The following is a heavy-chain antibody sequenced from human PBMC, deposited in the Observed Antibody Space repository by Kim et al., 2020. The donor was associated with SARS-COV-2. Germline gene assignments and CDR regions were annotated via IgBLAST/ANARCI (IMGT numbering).Heavy chain of an antibody. CDR2: T. J-gene: IGHJ4*02. D-gene: IGHD6-6*01. Sequence: TNYNPSLKRRVTISVDTSKNQCSLKLSSVTAADTAVYYCARPNSSSSFDYWGQGTLVTVSS. V-gene: IGHV4-34*01. CDR3: ARPNSSSSFDY.